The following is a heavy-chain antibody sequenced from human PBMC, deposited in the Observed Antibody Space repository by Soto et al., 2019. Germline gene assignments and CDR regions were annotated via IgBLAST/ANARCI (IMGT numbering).Heavy chain of an antibody. CDR1: GFTFSSYA. J-gene: IGHJ4*02. CDR2: ISGSGGRT. D-gene: IGHD2-21*01. CDR3: AKDSALRVKDH. Sequence: VQLLESGGGLVQPGGSLRLSCAASGFTFSSYAMTWVRQAPGKGLQWVSAISGSGGRTYYADSVKGRFTISRDNSENTLYLQMNSLRAEARAVYYCAKDSALRVKDHWGQGTLVTVSS. V-gene: IGHV3-23*01.